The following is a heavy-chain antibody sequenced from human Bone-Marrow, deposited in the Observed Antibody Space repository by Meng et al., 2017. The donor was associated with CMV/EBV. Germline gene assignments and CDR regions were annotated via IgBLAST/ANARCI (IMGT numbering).Heavy chain of an antibody. D-gene: IGHD2-15*01. Sequence: GESLKISCAASGFTFSRYWMSWVRQAPGKGLEWVSFIRYDGSNKYYADSVKGRFTISRDNSKNTLYLQMNSLRAEDTAVYYCAREGDGDIVKLEGWFDPWGQGTLVTVSS. V-gene: IGHV3-30*02. CDR1: GFTFSRYW. J-gene: IGHJ5*02. CDR2: IRYDGSNK. CDR3: AREGDGDIVKLEGWFDP.